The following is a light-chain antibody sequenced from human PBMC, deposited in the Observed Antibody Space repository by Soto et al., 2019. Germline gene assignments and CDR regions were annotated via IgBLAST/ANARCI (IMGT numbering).Light chain of an antibody. J-gene: IGLJ2*01. CDR2: EGT. CDR1: SSDVGSYNF. CDR3: CSYAGPSTI. Sequence: QSALTQPASVSGSPGQSITISCTGISSDVGSYNFVSWFQQHPGKVPKLIIYEGTERPSGVSNRFSASKSGNTASLTISGLQPEDEADYYCCSYAGPSTIFGGGTKVTVL. V-gene: IGLV2-23*01.